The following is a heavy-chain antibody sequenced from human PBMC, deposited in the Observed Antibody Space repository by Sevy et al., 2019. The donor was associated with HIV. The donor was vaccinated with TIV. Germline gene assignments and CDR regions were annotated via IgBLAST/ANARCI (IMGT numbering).Heavy chain of an antibody. Sequence: GGSLRLSCAASGFIFSDYGMHWVRQAPGKGLEWVAVVWYHGSYKYYTDSVKGRFTISRDNSNNMVFLQMNSLRAEDTAVYYCARDKLLPVMVSMVRGALSYYFDYWGQGTLVTVSS. CDR2: VWYHGSYK. V-gene: IGHV3-33*01. CDR1: GFIFSDYG. J-gene: IGHJ4*02. CDR3: ARDKLLPVMVSMVRGALSYYFDY. D-gene: IGHD3-10*01.